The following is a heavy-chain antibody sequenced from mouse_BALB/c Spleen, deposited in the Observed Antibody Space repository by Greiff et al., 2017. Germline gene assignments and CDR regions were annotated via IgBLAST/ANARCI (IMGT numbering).Heavy chain of an antibody. CDR2: IDPSDSET. CDR1: GYSFTSYW. CDR3: ARGGDSSGYVGYFDY. V-gene: IGHV1S126*01. D-gene: IGHD3-2*01. Sequence: VQLQESGPQLVRPGASVKISCKASGYSFTSYWMHWVKQRPGQGLEWIGMIDPSDSETRLNQKFKDKATLTVDKSSSTAYMQLSSPTSEDSAVYYCARGGDSSGYVGYFDYWGQGTTLTVSS. J-gene: IGHJ2*01.